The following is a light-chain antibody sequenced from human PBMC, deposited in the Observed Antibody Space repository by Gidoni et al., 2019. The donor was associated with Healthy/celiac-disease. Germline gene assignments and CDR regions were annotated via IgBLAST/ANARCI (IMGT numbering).Light chain of an antibody. J-gene: IGKJ3*01. CDR2: DAS. V-gene: IGKV1-33*01. CDR1: QDISIY. CDR3: QQYDNLPLT. Sequence: DIQMTQSPSSLSASVGDRVTITCQASQDISIYLNWYQQKPGKAPKFLIYDASNLESGVPSRFSGSGSGTDFTVTISSLQPEDIATYYCQQYDNLPLTFGPGTKVGIK.